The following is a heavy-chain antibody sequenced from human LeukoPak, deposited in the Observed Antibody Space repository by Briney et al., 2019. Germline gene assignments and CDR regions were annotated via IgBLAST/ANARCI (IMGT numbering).Heavy chain of an antibody. D-gene: IGHD3-22*01. J-gene: IGHJ4*02. CDR2: MNPNSGNT. Sequence: ASVKVSCKASGYTFTSYDINWVRQATGQGLEWMGWMNPNSGNTGYAQKIQGRVTMTTDTSTNTAYMELRSLRSDDTAVYYCARLGEYHYDSSGYGDYWGQGTLITVSS. CDR1: GYTFTSYD. V-gene: IGHV1-8*02. CDR3: ARLGEYHYDSSGYGDY.